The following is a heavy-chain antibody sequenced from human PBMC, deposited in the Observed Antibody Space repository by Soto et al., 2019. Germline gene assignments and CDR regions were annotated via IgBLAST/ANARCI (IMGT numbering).Heavy chain of an antibody. Sequence: SETLSLTCTVSGGSISSGDYYWSWIRQPPGKGPEWIGYIYYSGSTYYNPSLKSRVTISVDTSKNQFSLKLSSVTAADTAVYYCARMDSSSWYAFDIWGQGTMVTVSS. CDR2: IYYSGST. V-gene: IGHV4-30-4*01. J-gene: IGHJ3*02. D-gene: IGHD6-13*01. CDR1: GGSISSGDYY. CDR3: ARMDSSSWYAFDI.